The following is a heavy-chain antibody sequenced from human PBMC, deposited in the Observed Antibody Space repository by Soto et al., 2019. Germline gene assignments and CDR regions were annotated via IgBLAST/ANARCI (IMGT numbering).Heavy chain of an antibody. CDR2: ISGSGGST. V-gene: IGHV3-23*01. Sequence: EVQLLESGGGLVQPGGSLRLSCVASGFTFSNYAMSWVRQAPGKGLEWVSAISGSGGSTYYADSVKGRFTISRDNSKNTLYLQMNSLRAEDTAVYYCAKVTRYCSGGSCQRWFDPWGQGTLVTVSS. CDR1: GFTFSNYA. CDR3: AKVTRYCSGGSCQRWFDP. D-gene: IGHD2-15*01. J-gene: IGHJ5*02.